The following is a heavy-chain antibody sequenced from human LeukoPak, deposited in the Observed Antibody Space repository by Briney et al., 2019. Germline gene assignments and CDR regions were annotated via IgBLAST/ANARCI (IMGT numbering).Heavy chain of an antibody. CDR3: HVLLWLGELLEYFDY. CDR1: GYTFTSYA. V-gene: IGHV1-3*01. CDR2: INAGNGNT. Sequence: GASVKVSCKASGYTFTSYAMHWVRQAPGQRLEWMGWINAGNGNTKYSQKFQGRVTITRDTSASTAYMELSSLRSEDTAVYYCHVLLWLGELLEYFDYWGQGTLVTVSS. J-gene: IGHJ4*02. D-gene: IGHD3-10*01.